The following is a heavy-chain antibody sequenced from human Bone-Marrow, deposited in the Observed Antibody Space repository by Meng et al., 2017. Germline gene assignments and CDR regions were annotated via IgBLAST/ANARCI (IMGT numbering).Heavy chain of an antibody. D-gene: IGHD3-22*01. CDR3: ARDKAYYYDSSGYTDDAFDI. CDR2: IYYDGST. CDR1: GASISSYSYY. Sequence: SETLSLTCTVSGASISSYSYYWGWVRQPPGKGLQWIGSIYYDGSTYYNPSLKSRISISLDTSKNQLSLQLRSVTAADTAVYYCARDKAYYYDSSGYTDDAFDIWGQGTMVTVSS. V-gene: IGHV4-39*07. J-gene: IGHJ3*02.